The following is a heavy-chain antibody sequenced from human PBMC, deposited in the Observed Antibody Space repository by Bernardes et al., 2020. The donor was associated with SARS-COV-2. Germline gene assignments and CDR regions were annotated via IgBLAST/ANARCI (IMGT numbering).Heavy chain of an antibody. CDR1: GFTFSSYA. J-gene: IGHJ4*02. CDR3: AKDDSSGYCYSFDY. CDR2: ISRSGDRT. Sequence: GGSLRLSCAASGFTFSSYAMTWVRQAPGKGLEWVSAISRSGDRTYYADSVKGRFTISRDNSKNTLYLQMNSLRPEDTAVYYCAKDDSSGYCYSFDYWGQGTLVTVSS. V-gene: IGHV3-23*01. D-gene: IGHD3-22*01.